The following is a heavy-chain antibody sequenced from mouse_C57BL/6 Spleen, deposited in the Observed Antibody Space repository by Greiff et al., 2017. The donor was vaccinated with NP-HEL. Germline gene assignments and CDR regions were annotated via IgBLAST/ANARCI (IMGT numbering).Heavy chain of an antibody. V-gene: IGHV5-6*02. D-gene: IGHD2-14*01. CDR2: ISSGGSYT. CDR1: GFTFSSYG. Sequence: EVKLEESGGDLVKPGGSLKLSCAASGFTFSSYGMSWVRQTPDKRLAWVATISSGGSYTYYPDSVKGRFTISRDNAKNTLYLQMSSLKSEDTAMYYCARQGTTYYFDYWGQGTTLTVSS. CDR3: ARQGTTYYFDY. J-gene: IGHJ2*01.